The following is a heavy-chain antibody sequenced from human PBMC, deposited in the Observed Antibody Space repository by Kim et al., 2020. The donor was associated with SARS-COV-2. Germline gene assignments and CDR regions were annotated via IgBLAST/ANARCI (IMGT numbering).Heavy chain of an antibody. V-gene: IGHV4-39*01. CDR1: GGSISSSSYY. CDR2: IYYSGST. Sequence: SETLSLTCTVSGGSISSSSYYWGWIRQPPGKGLEWIGSIYYSGSTYYNPSLKSRVTISVDTSKNQFSLKLSSVTAADTAVYYCARPRRYCSGGSCYPLFDYWGQGTLVTVSS. D-gene: IGHD2-15*01. J-gene: IGHJ4*02. CDR3: ARPRRYCSGGSCYPLFDY.